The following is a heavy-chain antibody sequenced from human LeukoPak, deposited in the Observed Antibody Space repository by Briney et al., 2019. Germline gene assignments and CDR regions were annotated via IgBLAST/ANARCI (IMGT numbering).Heavy chain of an antibody. CDR1: GFTFSTYG. D-gene: IGHD6-13*01. J-gene: IGHJ4*02. CDR2: IRLDGDNK. CDR3: VKKPRRGSSSLLSDEDMGIDS. Sequence: GGSLRLSCAASGFTFSTYGMYWVRQAPGKGLEWVAFIRLDGDNKYYADSVKGRFTISRDNSKNTLYLRLNSLRAEDTAVYYCVKKPRRGSSSLLSDEDMGIDSWGQGTLVTVSS. V-gene: IGHV3-30*02.